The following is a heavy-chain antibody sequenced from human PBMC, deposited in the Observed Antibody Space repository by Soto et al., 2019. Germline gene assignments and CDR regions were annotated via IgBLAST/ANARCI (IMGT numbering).Heavy chain of an antibody. Sequence: EVQLLESGGGLVQPGGSLRLSCAASGFTFSSYAMNWVRQAPGKGLEWVSDISVSGGSTYYADSVKGRFTISKDNSTITLYLQIHSRIAEDTAVYYCAKDAGCSGGSCYSLNLYYYSNDMDVWGKGTTVTVSS. CDR3: AKDAGCSGGSCYSLNLYYYSNDMDV. CDR1: GFTFSSYA. CDR2: ISVSGGST. V-gene: IGHV3-23*01. J-gene: IGHJ6*03. D-gene: IGHD2-15*01.